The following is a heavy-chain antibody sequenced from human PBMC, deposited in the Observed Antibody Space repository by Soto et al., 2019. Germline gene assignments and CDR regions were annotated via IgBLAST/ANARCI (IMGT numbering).Heavy chain of an antibody. D-gene: IGHD2-15*01. J-gene: IGHJ4*02. CDR2: INHSGST. CDR3: ARGGGRCSGGSCYDDY. V-gene: IGHV4-34*01. Sequence: SETLSLTCAVYGGSFSGYYWSWIRQPPGKGLEWIGEINHSGSTNYNPSLKSRVTISVDTSKNQFSLKLSSVTAADTVVYYCARGGGRCSGGSCYDDYWGQGTLVTVSS. CDR1: GGSFSGYY.